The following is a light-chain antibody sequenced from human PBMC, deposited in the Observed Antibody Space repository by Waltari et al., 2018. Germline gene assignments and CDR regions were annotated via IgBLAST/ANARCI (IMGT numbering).Light chain of an antibody. V-gene: IGKV4-1*01. J-gene: IGKJ1*01. CDR3: QQYYSPPLT. Sequence: DIVMTQSPDSLAVSLGERATINCKSSQSVFYSSNNKNYLGWYPQKPGQPPKLLIYWASTREPGVPDRFSGSGSVTNFTLTITSLQAEDVALYYCQQYYSPPLTFGQGTKVEIK. CDR1: QSVFYSSNNKNY. CDR2: WAS.